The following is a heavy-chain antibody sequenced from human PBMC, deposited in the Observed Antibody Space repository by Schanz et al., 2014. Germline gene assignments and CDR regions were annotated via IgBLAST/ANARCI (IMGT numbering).Heavy chain of an antibody. Sequence: QVQLVQSGAEVKKPGASVKVSCKASGYTFTTYYIHWVRQAPGQGLEWMGLINPSVGNTNYAQKFRGRVTMTRDTSTSTVYMELSSLRSEDTAVYFCARGPSTGAFDIWGQGTMVTVSS. V-gene: IGHV1-46*03. J-gene: IGHJ3*02. CDR3: ARGPSTGAFDI. CDR2: INPSVGNT. CDR1: GYTFTTYY.